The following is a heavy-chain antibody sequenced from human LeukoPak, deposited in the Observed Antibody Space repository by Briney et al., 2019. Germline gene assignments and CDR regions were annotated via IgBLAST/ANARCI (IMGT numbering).Heavy chain of an antibody. D-gene: IGHD6-13*01. V-gene: IGHV3-53*01. Sequence: PGGSLRLSCAASGFTVSSNYMSWVRQAPGKGLEWVSVIHSGGSTYYADSVKGRFTISRDNSKNTLYLQMNSLRAEDTAVYYCAREASSRFNWFDPWGQGTLVTVSS. CDR1: GFTVSSNY. CDR2: IHSGGST. J-gene: IGHJ5*02. CDR3: AREASSRFNWFDP.